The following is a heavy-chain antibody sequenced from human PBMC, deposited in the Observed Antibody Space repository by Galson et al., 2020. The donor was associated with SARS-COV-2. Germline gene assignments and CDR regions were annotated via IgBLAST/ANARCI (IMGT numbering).Heavy chain of an antibody. Sequence: GGSLRLSCAASGFTFSSYAMHWVRQAPGKGLEWVAVISYDGSNKYYADSVKGRFTISRDNAKNSLYLQMNSLRAEDTAVYYCARGPIAVAGPDNWFDPWGQGTLVTVSS. CDR2: ISYDGSNK. CDR3: ARGPIAVAGPDNWFDP. V-gene: IGHV3-30*07. J-gene: IGHJ5*02. D-gene: IGHD6-19*01. CDR1: GFTFSSYA.